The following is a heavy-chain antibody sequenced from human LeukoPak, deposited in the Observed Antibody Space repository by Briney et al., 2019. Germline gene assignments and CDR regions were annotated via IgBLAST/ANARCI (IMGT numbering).Heavy chain of an antibody. CDR2: IRSSRRYI. V-gene: IGHV3-21*01. CDR3: ARAPGDYYYYYYAMDV. CDR1: GFTVSINC. J-gene: IGHJ6*02. D-gene: IGHD4-17*01. Sequence: PGGSLRLSCAASGFTVSINCMTWVRQAPGGGLEWVLSIRSSRRYIYYADSVKGRFTISRDNAKNSLYLQMNSMRDEDTAVYYCARAPGDYYYYYYAMDVWGQGTTVTVSS.